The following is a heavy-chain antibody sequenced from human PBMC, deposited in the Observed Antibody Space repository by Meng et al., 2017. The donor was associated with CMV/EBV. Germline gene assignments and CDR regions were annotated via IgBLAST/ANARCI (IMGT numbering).Heavy chain of an antibody. J-gene: IGHJ4*02. D-gene: IGHD5-12*01. CDR1: GFTFSSYA. V-gene: IGHV3-23*01. Sequence: GESLKISCAASGFTFSSYAMSWVRQAPGKGLEWVSAISGSGGSTYYADSVKGRFTISRDNSKNTLYLQMNSLRTEDTALYYCAKDQDIVATGGAFDYWGQGTLVTVSS. CDR2: ISGSGGST. CDR3: AKDQDIVATGGAFDY.